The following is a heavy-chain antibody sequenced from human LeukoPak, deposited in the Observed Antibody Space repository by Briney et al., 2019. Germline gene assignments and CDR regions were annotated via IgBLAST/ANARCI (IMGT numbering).Heavy chain of an antibody. V-gene: IGHV3-23*01. CDR3: AKDSVVAYYDILTGYTPEPFFDY. CDR2: ISGSGGST. J-gene: IGHJ4*02. CDR1: GFTFSSYA. D-gene: IGHD3-9*01. Sequence: GGSMRLSCAASGFTFSSYAMSWVRQAPGKGLEWVSAISGSGGSTYYADSVKGRFTISRDNSKNTLYLQMNSLRAEDTAVYYCAKDSVVAYYDILTGYTPEPFFDYWGQGTLVTVSS.